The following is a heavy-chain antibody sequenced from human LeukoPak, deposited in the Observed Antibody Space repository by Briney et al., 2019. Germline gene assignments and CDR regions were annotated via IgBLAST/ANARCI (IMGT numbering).Heavy chain of an antibody. CDR1: GGSISRGGYY. CDR3: ARVAAYCGGDCSNDAFDI. J-gene: IGHJ3*02. Sequence: SQTLSLTCTVSGGSISRGGYYWSWIRQLPWQGLEWIGYMYNSESSYYNPSLKRRVTISVDTSKNQFSLNLSSVTAADTAVYYCARVAAYCGGDCSNDAFDIWGQGTMVTVSS. CDR2: MYNSESS. D-gene: IGHD2-21*02. V-gene: IGHV4-31*03.